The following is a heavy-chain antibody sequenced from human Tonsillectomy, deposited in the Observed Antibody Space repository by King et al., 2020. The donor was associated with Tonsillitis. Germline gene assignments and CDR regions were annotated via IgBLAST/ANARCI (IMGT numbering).Heavy chain of an antibody. D-gene: IGHD3-22*01. CDR3: ARGLAYYYDSSGPDGWFDP. CDR2: IYYSGGT. Sequence: QLQESGPGLVKPSETLSLTCSVSGGSISNDYWSWIRQPPGKGLEWIGYIYYSGGTNYNPALKSRVIMSVDTSKNQFSLKLNSLTAADTAVYYCARGLAYYYDSSGPDGWFDPWGQGTLVTVSS. V-gene: IGHV4-59*01. J-gene: IGHJ5*02. CDR1: GGSISNDY.